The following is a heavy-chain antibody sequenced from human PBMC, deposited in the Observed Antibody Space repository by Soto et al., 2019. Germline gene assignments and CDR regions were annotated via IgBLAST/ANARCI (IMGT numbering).Heavy chain of an antibody. D-gene: IGHD2-2*01. CDR3: ARVGYCSSTSCPEGKSDYYGMDV. CDR2: INPNSGGT. J-gene: IGHJ6*02. CDR1: GYTFTGYY. V-gene: IGHV1-2*04. Sequence: ASVKVSCKASGYTFTGYYMHWVRQAPGQGLEWMGWINPNSGGTNYAQKFQGWVTMTRDTSISTAYMELSRLRSDDTAVYYCARVGYCSSTSCPEGKSDYYGMDVWGQGTTVPVSS.